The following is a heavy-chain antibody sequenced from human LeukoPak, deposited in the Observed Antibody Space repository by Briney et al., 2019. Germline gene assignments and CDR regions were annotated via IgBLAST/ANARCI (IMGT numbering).Heavy chain of an antibody. Sequence: SETLSLTCAVYGGSFSGYYWSWIRQPPGKGLEWIGEINHSGSTNYNPSLKSRVTISVDTSKNQFSLKLSSVTAADTAVYYCARSMVRGVIITRPFDYWGQGTLVTVSS. D-gene: IGHD3-10*01. CDR2: INHSGST. CDR3: ARSMVRGVIITRPFDY. CDR1: GGSFSGYY. V-gene: IGHV4-34*01. J-gene: IGHJ4*02.